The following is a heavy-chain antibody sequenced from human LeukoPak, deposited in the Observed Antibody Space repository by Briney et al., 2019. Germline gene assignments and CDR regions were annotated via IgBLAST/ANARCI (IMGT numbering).Heavy chain of an antibody. CDR3: ASRKGYDFWSGYPIDY. J-gene: IGHJ4*02. V-gene: IGHV3-21*01. CDR2: ISSSSSYI. Sequence: GGSLRLSCVGSTFIFGSYSMNWVRQAPGKGLEWVSSISSSSSYIYYADSVKGRFTISRDNAKNSLYLQMNSLRAEDTAVYYCASRKGYDFWSGYPIDYWGQGTLVTVSS. D-gene: IGHD3-3*01. CDR1: TFIFGSYS.